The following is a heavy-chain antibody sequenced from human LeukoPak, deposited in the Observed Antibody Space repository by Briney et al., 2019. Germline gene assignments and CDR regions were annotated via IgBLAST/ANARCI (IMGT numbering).Heavy chain of an antibody. D-gene: IGHD3-22*01. J-gene: IGHJ6*02. CDR2: MNPNSGNT. CDR1: GYTFTSYD. Sequence: GASVKVSCKASGYTFTSYDINWVRQATGQGLEWMGWMNPNSGNTGYAQKFQGRVTMTRNTSISTAYMELSSLRSEDTAVYYCARVDSSGYYGYYYYYGMDVWGQGTTVTVSS. V-gene: IGHV1-8*01. CDR3: ARVDSSGYYGYYYYYGMDV.